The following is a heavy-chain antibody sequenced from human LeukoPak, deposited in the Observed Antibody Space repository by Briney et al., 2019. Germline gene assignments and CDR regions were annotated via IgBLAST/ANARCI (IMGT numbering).Heavy chain of an antibody. Sequence: PGASLTLSCALSGLTFTNYLMGWVRQAPGKGLEWESSISGSVSNTYYPGSVTRRFTISTHNSKNTLSLQMNSLRAEATAVYHCAKARTTIFGIFKSGIDVWGQGTTVTVSS. V-gene: IGHV3-23*01. D-gene: IGHD3-3*01. J-gene: IGHJ6*02. CDR2: ISGSVSNT. CDR3: AKARTTIFGIFKSGIDV. CDR1: GLTFTNYL.